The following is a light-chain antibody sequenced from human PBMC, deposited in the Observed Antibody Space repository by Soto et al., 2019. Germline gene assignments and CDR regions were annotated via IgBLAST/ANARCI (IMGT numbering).Light chain of an antibody. CDR2: GAS. J-gene: IGKJ1*01. Sequence: VLTQAPGTLALSPGERGTLLCGAGQRVSSSYLAWYQQKPGQSPRLLIYGASNRASGISDRFSGSGSGTDFTLTIYRLEPEDFAVYYCQQYDSSPWTFGQGTKVDI. CDR3: QQYDSSPWT. CDR1: QRVSSSY. V-gene: IGKV3-20*01.